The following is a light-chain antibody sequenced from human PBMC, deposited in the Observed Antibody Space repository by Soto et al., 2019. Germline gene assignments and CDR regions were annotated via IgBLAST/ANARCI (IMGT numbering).Light chain of an antibody. CDR3: QQYGSSRWT. V-gene: IGKV3-20*01. CDR1: QSVSSTY. J-gene: IGKJ1*01. CDR2: GAS. Sequence: EIVLTQSPDTLSLFPGERATLSCRASQSVSSTYLAWYQQKLGQAPRLLIFGASSRATGIPDRFSGSGSGTDFTLTISRLEPEDFAVYYCQQYGSSRWTFGQGTKVELK.